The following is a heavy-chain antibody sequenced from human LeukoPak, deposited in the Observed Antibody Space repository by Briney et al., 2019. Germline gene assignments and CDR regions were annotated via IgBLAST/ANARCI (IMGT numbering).Heavy chain of an antibody. V-gene: IGHV1-24*01. J-gene: IGHJ5*02. CDR3: APIAAAGTNNWFDP. CDR2: FDPEDGET. CDR1: GYTLTELS. D-gene: IGHD6-13*01. Sequence: ASVKVSCKVSGYTLTELSMHWVQQAPGKGLEWMGGFDPEDGETIYAQKFQGRVTMTEDTSTDTAYMELSSLRSEDTAVYYCAPIAAAGTNNWFDPWGQGTLVTVSS.